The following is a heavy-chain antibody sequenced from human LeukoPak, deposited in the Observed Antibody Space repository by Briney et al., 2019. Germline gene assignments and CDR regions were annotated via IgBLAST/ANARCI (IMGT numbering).Heavy chain of an antibody. V-gene: IGHV1-18*01. CDR2: ISAYNGNT. CDR3: VRDLGVDTTMIFFDY. D-gene: IGHD3/OR15-3a*01. J-gene: IGHJ4*02. Sequence: GASVTVSCKASGYTFTSFGISWVRQAPGQGLEWMGWISAYNGNTNYARKVQGRVTMTTDTSTSTAYMELRSLRSDDTAMYYCVRDLGVDTTMIFFDYWGQGSLVTVSS. CDR1: GYTFTSFG.